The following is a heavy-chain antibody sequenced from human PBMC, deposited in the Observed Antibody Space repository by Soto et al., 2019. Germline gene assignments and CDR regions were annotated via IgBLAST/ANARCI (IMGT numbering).Heavy chain of an antibody. Sequence: SQTLSLTCVISGDSVSSNIASWNWIRQSPSRGLEWLRRTYYRSKWYNDYAVSVKSRITIYPDTSKNQFSLQLNSVTPEDTAVYYCARGSEYSSSRYYYYGMDVWGQGTTVTVSS. CDR3: ARGSEYSSSRYYYYGMDV. V-gene: IGHV6-1*01. CDR2: TYYRSKWYN. CDR1: GDSVSSNIAS. D-gene: IGHD6-6*01. J-gene: IGHJ6*02.